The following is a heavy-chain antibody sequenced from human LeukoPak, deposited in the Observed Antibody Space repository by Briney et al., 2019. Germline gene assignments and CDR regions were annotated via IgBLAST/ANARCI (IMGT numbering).Heavy chain of an antibody. D-gene: IGHD6-19*01. Sequence: SETLSLTCTVSGXSISAXXXXXXXXXXRXGLEWIXRXYTSETXXXXXSLXXRVXXXVXXXXXQISLRLNSVTAADTAVYYCASGAVPGILDHWGQGTLVTVSS. V-gene: IGHV4-4*07. CDR1: GXSISAXX. CDR3: ASGAVPGILDH. J-gene: IGHJ1*01. CDR2: XYTSETX.